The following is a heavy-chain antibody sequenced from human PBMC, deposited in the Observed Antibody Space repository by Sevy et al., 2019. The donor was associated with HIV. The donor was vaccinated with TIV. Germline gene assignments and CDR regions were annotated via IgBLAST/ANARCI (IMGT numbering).Heavy chain of an antibody. CDR2: ISSSGSTI. D-gene: IGHD6-6*01. Sequence: GGSLRLSCAASGFTFSDYYMSWIRQAPGKGLEWVSYISSSGSTIYYEDSVKGRFTISRDNAKNSLYQQMNSLRAEDTAAYYCAGAEYGSSSVSPGAFDIWGQGTMVTVSS. CDR1: GFTFSDYY. V-gene: IGHV3-11*01. J-gene: IGHJ3*02. CDR3: AGAEYGSSSVSPGAFDI.